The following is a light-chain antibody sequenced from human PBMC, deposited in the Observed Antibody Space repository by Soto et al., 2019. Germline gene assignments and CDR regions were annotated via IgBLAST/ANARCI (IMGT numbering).Light chain of an antibody. CDR3: QQYDNLPLT. V-gene: IGKV1-33*01. Sequence: DIQMTQIPSSLSASVGDRVTITCLASQDINNCLNWYHQKPGKAPNLLIYDASNLESGVPSRFNGSGSGTHFTLTISSLQPEDTATYYCQQYDNLPLTFGPGTKVEIK. CDR2: DAS. J-gene: IGKJ3*01. CDR1: QDINNC.